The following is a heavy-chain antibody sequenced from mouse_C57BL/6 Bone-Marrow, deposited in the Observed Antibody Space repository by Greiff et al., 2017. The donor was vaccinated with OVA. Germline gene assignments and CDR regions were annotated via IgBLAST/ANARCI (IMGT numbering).Heavy chain of an antibody. V-gene: IGHV5-9*04. CDR3: ARHHSSGYVDY. Sequence: EVQRVESGGGLVKPGGSLKLSCAASGFTFSSYTMSWVRQTPEKRLEWVATLSGGGGNTYYPDSVKGRFPISRDNAKNTLYLQMSSLRSEDTAVDYCARHHSSGYVDYWGQGTTLTVSS. D-gene: IGHD3-2*02. J-gene: IGHJ2*01. CDR1: GFTFSSYT. CDR2: LSGGGGNT.